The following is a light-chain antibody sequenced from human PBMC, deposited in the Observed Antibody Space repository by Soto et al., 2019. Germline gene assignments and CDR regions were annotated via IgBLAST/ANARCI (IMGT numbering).Light chain of an antibody. Sequence: DIPMTQSPSTLSASVGDRVTITCRASQSISSWLAWYQQKPGKAPKLLIYDASSLESGVPSSFSGSGSGTAFTLTISSLQPDVFATYYCQQYNSYPWTFGQGTKVEIK. CDR1: QSISSW. J-gene: IGKJ1*01. CDR3: QQYNSYPWT. V-gene: IGKV1-5*01. CDR2: DAS.